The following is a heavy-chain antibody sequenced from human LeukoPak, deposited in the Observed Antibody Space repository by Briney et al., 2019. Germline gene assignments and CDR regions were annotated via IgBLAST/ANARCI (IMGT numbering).Heavy chain of an antibody. CDR3: ARDPQLGPFDY. CDR2: IYTSGRT. Sequence: SETLSLTCTVSGGSISSYYWSWIRQPAGKGLEWIGRIYTSGRTNYNPSLKSRVTMSVDTSKKQFSLKVSSVTAADTAVYYCARDPQLGPFDYWGQGTLVTVSS. CDR1: GGSISSYY. D-gene: IGHD6-6*01. J-gene: IGHJ4*02. V-gene: IGHV4-4*07.